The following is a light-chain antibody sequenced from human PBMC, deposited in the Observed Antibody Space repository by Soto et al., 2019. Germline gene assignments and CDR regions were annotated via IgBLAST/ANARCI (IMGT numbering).Light chain of an antibody. CDR2: AAS. V-gene: IGKV1-39*01. CDR3: QQSYSTPRD. J-gene: IGKJ5*01. CDR1: QTIGTY. Sequence: IEVTQSPSSLAASLGDRVTITCRASQTIGTYVNWYRQKSGAAPELLIYAASSLQSGVPSRFSGSGSGTDFILTISSLQPEDFATYYCQQSYSTPRDFGQGTRLEIK.